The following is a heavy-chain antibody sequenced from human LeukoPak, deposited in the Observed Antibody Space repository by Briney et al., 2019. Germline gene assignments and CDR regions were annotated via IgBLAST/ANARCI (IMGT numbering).Heavy chain of an antibody. D-gene: IGHD6-19*01. J-gene: IGHJ4*02. CDR1: GFTFSSYA. V-gene: IGHV3-21*01. Sequence: GGSLRLSCAASGFTFSSYAMNWVRQAPGKGLEWVSSISSSSSYIYYADSVKGRFTISRDNAKNSLYLQINSLRAEDTAVYYCARVASSGWYGYWGQGTLVTVSS. CDR2: ISSSSSYI. CDR3: ARVASSGWYGY.